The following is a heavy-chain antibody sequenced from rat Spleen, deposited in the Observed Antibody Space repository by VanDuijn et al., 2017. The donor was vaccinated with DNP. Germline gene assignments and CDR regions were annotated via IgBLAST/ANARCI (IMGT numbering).Heavy chain of an antibody. V-gene: IGHV5-31*01. CDR1: GFTFNKYW. Sequence: EVQLVESGGDLVQPGRSQKLSCVASGFTFNKYWMTWIRQVPGKGLEWVAAITSSGGSTYYPDSVKGRFTISRDNAKNTLYLQMNSLRSEDMATYYCARGSGTYYWYFDFWGPGTMVTVSS. D-gene: IGHD5-1*01. CDR2: ITSSGGST. J-gene: IGHJ1*01. CDR3: ARGSGTYYWYFDF.